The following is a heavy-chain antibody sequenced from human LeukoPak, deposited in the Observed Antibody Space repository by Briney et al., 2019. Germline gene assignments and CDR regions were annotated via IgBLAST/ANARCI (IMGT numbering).Heavy chain of an antibody. D-gene: IGHD4-17*01. CDR3: ARHFFGDYVFAY. J-gene: IGHJ4*02. Sequence: KPSETLSLTCTVSGDSISSSDYYWGWIRQPPGKGLEWIGSFYYSGNTYYNPSLKSRVSISVDPSKNQLSLTLSSVSAADTAVYYCARHFFGDYVFAYWGQGTLVTVSS. CDR2: FYYSGNT. CDR1: GDSISSSDYY. V-gene: IGHV4-39*01.